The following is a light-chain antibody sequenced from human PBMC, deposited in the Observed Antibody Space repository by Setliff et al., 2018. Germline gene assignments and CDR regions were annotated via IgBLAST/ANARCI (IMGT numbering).Light chain of an antibody. J-gene: IGLJ1*01. CDR3: SSFTSSTTYV. Sequence: QSALTQPASVSGSPGQAITISCTGTSSDVGGYNSVSWYRQYPGKAPQLIPYNVHNRPSGVSNRFSASKSGSTASLTISGLQAEDEANYYCSSFTSSTTYVFGTGTKVTVL. V-gene: IGLV2-14*01. CDR1: SSDVGGYNS. CDR2: NVH.